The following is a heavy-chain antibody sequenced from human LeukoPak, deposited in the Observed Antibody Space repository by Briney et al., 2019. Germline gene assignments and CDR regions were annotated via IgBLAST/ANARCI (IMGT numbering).Heavy chain of an antibody. Sequence: ESLKISRKGSGYSFTTFLIGWVRQVPGKGLEWVEFTFPPDSHPQYSPSFPGLVTISADKAINTAYLQGSSLSASDPAFYYCVRLALYPGKFSFDYWGQGTLDTVST. V-gene: IGHV5-51*01. CDR1: GYSFTTFL. CDR2: TFPPDSHP. CDR3: VRLALYPGKFSFDY. J-gene: IGHJ4*02. D-gene: IGHD2/OR15-2a*01.